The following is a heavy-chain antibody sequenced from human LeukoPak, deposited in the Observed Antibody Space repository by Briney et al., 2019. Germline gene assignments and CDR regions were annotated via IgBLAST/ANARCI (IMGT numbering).Heavy chain of an antibody. J-gene: IGHJ4*02. CDR1: GGTFSSYA. D-gene: IGHD3-22*01. Sequence: SVKVSCKASGGTFSSYAISWVRQAPGQGLEWXXXIIPIFGIANYAQKFQGRVTITADKSTSTAYMELSSLRSEDTAVYYCARDRDSSGGVFDYWGQGTLVTVSS. CDR3: ARDRDSSGGVFDY. V-gene: IGHV1-69*10. CDR2: IIPIFGIA.